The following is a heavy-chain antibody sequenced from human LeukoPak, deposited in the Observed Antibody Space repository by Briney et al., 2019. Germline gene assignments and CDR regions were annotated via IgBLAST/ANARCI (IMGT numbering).Heavy chain of an antibody. V-gene: IGHV4-4*02. CDR2: IYHGGST. J-gene: IGHJ4*02. D-gene: IGHD6-13*01. CDR3: ARRQAAVGISDY. CDR1: GGSISGSNW. Sequence: PSGTLSLTCAVSGGSISGSNWWSWVRQPPGKGLEWIGEIYHGGSTNYNPSLKSRVTMSLDKSKNQFSLKLNSVTAADTAVYYCARRQAAVGISDYWGQGTLVTVSS.